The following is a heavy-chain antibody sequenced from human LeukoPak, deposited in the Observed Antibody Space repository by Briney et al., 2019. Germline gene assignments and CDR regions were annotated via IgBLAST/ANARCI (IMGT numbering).Heavy chain of an antibody. J-gene: IGHJ4*02. V-gene: IGHV4-39*07. CDR3: ARSGGLWLLTYYFDY. Sequence: SETLSLTCTVSGGSISSSSYYWGWIRQPPGKGLEWIGNIYYSGSTYYNPSLKSRVTISLDTSKNQLSLKLSSVTAADTAVYFCARSGGLWLLTYYFDYWGQGTLVTVSS. CDR1: GGSISSSSYY. CDR2: IYYSGST. D-gene: IGHD3-22*01.